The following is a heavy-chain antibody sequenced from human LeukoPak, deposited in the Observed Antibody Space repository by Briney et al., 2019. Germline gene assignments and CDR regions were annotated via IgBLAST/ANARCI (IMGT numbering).Heavy chain of an antibody. V-gene: IGHV4-34*01. Sequence: SETLSLTCAVYGGSFSGYYWSWIRQPPGKGLEWIGEINHSGSTNYNPSLKSRVTISVDTSKNQFSLELSSVTAADTAVYYCARYSSSWYKAAFDIWGQGTMVTVSS. D-gene: IGHD6-13*01. CDR3: ARYSSSWYKAAFDI. J-gene: IGHJ3*02. CDR1: GGSFSGYY. CDR2: INHSGST.